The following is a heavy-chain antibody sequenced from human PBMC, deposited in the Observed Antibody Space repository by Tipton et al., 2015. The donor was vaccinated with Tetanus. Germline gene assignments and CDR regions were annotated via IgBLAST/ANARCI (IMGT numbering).Heavy chain of an antibody. CDR1: GYTFTNYY. J-gene: IGHJ6*02. D-gene: IGHD3-22*01. V-gene: IGHV1-2*02. CDR3: ARDRGDYIYYGMDV. CDR2: IDPNSGGT. Sequence: QMQLVQSGAEMKKPGASVKVSCTASGYTFTNYYIYWVRQDPGQGLEWMGWIDPNSGGTVYAQKFQSRVTMTRDTSISTAYMGLRSLRSDDTAVYYCARDRGDYIYYGMDVWGPGTTVTVS.